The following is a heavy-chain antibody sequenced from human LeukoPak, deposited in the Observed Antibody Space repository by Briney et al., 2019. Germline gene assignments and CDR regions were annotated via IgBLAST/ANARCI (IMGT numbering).Heavy chain of an antibody. CDR2: IKSKTDGGTT. V-gene: IGHV3-15*01. D-gene: IGHD6-13*01. CDR3: TTDPWEYSSSWYPFDY. Sequence: GGSLRLSCAASGFTFSSYAMSWVRQAPGKGLEWVGRIKSKTDGGTTDYAAPVKGRFTISRDDSKNTLYLQMNSLKTEDTAVYYCTTDPWEYSSSWYPFDYWGQGTLVTVSS. J-gene: IGHJ4*02. CDR1: GFTFSSYA.